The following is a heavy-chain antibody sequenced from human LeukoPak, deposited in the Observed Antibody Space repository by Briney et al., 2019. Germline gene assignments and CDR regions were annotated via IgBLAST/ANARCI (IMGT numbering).Heavy chain of an antibody. V-gene: IGHV3-23*01. D-gene: IGHD5-18*01. Sequence: PGGSLRLSCAASGFTFSTFAMLWVRQPRGKGLEWVSSIFPSGGEIHYADSVRGRFIISRDNSKSTLSLQMNSLRAEDTAIYYCVTYRQVMLPFEAWGQGTLVTVSS. J-gene: IGHJ5*02. CDR1: GFTFSTFA. CDR2: IFPSGGEI. CDR3: VTYRQVMLPFEA.